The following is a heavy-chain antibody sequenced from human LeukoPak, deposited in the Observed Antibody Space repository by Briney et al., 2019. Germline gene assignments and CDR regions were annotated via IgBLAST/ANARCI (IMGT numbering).Heavy chain of an antibody. CDR1: GDSISSYY. Sequence: SETLSLTCTVSGDSISSYYWSWLRQPAGKGLEGIGRIYTSGSTNYNPSLKRRVTMSVDTSKNQFSLKLSSVTAADTAVYYCASSYGSGSEGNAFDIGGQGTMVTVSS. V-gene: IGHV4-4*07. D-gene: IGHD3-10*01. CDR2: IYTSGST. CDR3: ASSYGSGSEGNAFDI. J-gene: IGHJ3*02.